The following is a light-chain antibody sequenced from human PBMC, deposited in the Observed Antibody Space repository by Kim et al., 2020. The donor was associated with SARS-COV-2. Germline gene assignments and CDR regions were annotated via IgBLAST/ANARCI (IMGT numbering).Light chain of an antibody. CDR2: KAS. V-gene: IGKV1-5*03. CDR3: QQYNSYPWT. J-gene: IGKJ1*01. Sequence: ASVGDRVTIHCRASQSISGWLAWYQQKPGKAPKLLIYKASSLESGVPSRFSGSGSGTEFTLTVSSLQPDDFATYFCQQYNSYPWTFGQGTKVDIK. CDR1: QSISGW.